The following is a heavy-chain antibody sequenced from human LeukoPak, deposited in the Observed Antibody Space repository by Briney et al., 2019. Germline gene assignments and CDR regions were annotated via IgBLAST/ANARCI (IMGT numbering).Heavy chain of an antibody. Sequence: GESLKISCKGSRDSFTNYWIGWVRQMPGKGLEWMGLIYPYDSDTRYSPSFQGQVTISVDKSISTAYLQWTSLKASDTALYFCARGPDGANYFDSWGQGTLVSVSS. CDR1: RDSFTNYW. J-gene: IGHJ4*02. CDR3: ARGPDGANYFDS. D-gene: IGHD1-14*01. CDR2: IYPYDSDT. V-gene: IGHV5-51*01.